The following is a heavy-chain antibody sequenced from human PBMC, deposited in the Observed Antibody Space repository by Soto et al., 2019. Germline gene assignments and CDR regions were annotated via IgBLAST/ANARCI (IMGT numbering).Heavy chain of an antibody. CDR2: ISSSSGST. J-gene: IGHJ6*02. CDR3: ARDRGGYDRLYYYHGMDV. D-gene: IGHD5-12*01. Sequence: PGGSLRLSCAASGFTFSDYYMSWIRQAPGKGLEYISCISSSSGSTNYADSVKGRFTISRDNAKNSLYLQMSSLRAEDTAVYYCARDRGGYDRLYYYHGMDVWGQGTTVTV. CDR1: GFTFSDYY. V-gene: IGHV3-11*06.